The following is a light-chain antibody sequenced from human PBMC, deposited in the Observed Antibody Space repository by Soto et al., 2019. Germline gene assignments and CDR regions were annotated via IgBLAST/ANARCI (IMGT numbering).Light chain of an antibody. CDR1: TSDFVNYNY. V-gene: IGLV2-14*01. CDR2: EVS. J-gene: IGLJ2*01. CDR3: ISHTVSTALV. Sequence: QSVLTQPASLSGSTGQSVTISCSGTTSDFVNYNYVSWYQHHPVKAPQLLLYEVSNRPSGVSSRFSGSQSGNTASLTISGLQAEDEAYYYCISHTVSTALVFGGVTKLTV.